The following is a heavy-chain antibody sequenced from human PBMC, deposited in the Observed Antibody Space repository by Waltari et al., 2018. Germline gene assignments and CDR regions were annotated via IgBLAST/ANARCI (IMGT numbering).Heavy chain of an antibody. CDR2: LEPEDGET. Sequence: QVQLVQSGAEVKKPGASVKVSCKVSGYTLTELSMHWVRQAPGKGLEWMGGLEPEDGETIYAQKFQVRVTMTEDTSTDTAYMELSSLRSEDTAVYYCATDVEQRDAFDIWGQGTMVTVSS. CDR3: ATDVEQRDAFDI. V-gene: IGHV1-24*01. CDR1: GYTLTELS. J-gene: IGHJ3*02. D-gene: IGHD6-25*01.